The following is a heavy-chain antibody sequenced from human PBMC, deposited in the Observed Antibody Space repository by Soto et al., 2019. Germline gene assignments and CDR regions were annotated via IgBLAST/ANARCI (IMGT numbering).Heavy chain of an antibody. CDR1: GGSISSGGYY. D-gene: IGHD2-2*01. CDR3: ARVSWGTGYD. CDR2: IYYSGST. V-gene: IGHV4-61*08. Sequence: SETLSLTCTVSGGSISSGGYYWSWIRQHPGKGLEWIGYIYYSGSTNYNPSLKSRVTISVDTSKNQFSLKLSSVTAADTAVYYCARVSWGTGYDWGQGTLVTVSS. J-gene: IGHJ4*02.